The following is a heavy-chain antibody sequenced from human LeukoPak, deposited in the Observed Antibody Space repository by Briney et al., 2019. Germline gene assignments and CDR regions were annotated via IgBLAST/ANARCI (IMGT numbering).Heavy chain of an antibody. D-gene: IGHD6-6*01. Sequence: SVKVSCKASGGTFSSYAISWVRQAPGQGLEWMGGIIPIFGTANYAQKFQGRVTITADESTSTAYMELSSLRSEDTAVYYCARDRYSSSSLHYYYYMDVWGEGTTITVSS. V-gene: IGHV1-69*13. CDR1: GGTFSSYA. J-gene: IGHJ6*03. CDR3: ARDRYSSSSLHYYYYMDV. CDR2: IIPIFGTA.